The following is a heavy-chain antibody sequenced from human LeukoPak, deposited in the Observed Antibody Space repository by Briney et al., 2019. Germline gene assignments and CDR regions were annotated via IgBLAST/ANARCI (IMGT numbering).Heavy chain of an antibody. Sequence: GGSLRLSCAASGFTFSSYGMHWVRQAPGKGLEWVAFIRYDGSNKYYADSVKGRFTISRDNSKNTLYLQMNSLRAEDTAAYYCAKDIGTRLLWFGEFFDYWGQGTLVTVSS. J-gene: IGHJ4*02. CDR2: IRYDGSNK. D-gene: IGHD3-10*01. CDR1: GFTFSSYG. V-gene: IGHV3-30*02. CDR3: AKDIGTRLLWFGEFFDY.